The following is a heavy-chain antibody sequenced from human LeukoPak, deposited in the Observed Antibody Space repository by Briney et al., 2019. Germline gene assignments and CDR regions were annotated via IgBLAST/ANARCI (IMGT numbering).Heavy chain of an antibody. Sequence: GGSLRLSCAASGFTFSNYWMHWVRQAPGKGLVWVSRINSDGSTTNYADSVKGRFTISRDNAKNTLFLQMNSLRAEDTAVYYCASLQNGPSYYYYYVKDGLGQGTTVTVSS. J-gene: IGHJ6*02. D-gene: IGHD2-8*01. CDR3: ASLQNGPSYYYYYVKDG. CDR2: INSDGSTT. CDR1: GFTFSNYW. V-gene: IGHV3-74*01.